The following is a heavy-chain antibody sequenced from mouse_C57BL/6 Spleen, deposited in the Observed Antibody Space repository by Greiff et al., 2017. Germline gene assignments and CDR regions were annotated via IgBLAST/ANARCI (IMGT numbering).Heavy chain of an antibody. D-gene: IGHD3-1*01. J-gene: IGHJ3*01. Sequence: QVQLQQSGAELVRPGTSVKMSCKASGYTFTNYWMGWAKQRPGHGLEWIGDIYPGGGYTNYNEKFKGKATLTADKSSSTAYMQFSSLTSEDSAIYYCARGAQLGPFAYWGQGTLVTVSA. CDR3: ARGAQLGPFAY. CDR1: GYTFTNYW. V-gene: IGHV1-63*01. CDR2: IYPGGGYT.